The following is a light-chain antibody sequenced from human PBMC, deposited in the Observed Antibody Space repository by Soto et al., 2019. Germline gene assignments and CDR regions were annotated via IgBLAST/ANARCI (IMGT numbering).Light chain of an antibody. Sequence: ETVLTHSPASRSLSTGERATLSCRASQDVGKYLAWYQQNPGQAPRLLIYDTSNRASGIPARFSGGGSGTDFTLTISRLEPEDFAVYYCQQFSSYPLTFGGGTKVAIK. CDR1: QDVGKY. CDR2: DTS. CDR3: QQFSSYPLT. V-gene: IGKV3-11*01. J-gene: IGKJ4*01.